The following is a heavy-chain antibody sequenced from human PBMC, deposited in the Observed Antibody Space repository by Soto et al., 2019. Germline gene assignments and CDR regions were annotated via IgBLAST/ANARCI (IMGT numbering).Heavy chain of an antibody. CDR3: VRHAQWIIRAY. V-gene: IGHV4-39*01. Sequence: SETLSLTCTVSGGSITSSSHYWGWIRQPPGKGLESVANIYYDGNTYYNPSLESRVTISLDTSKNQFSLRLDSVTAADTAVYYCVRHAQWIIRAYWGQGSLVTVSS. CDR2: IYYDGNT. D-gene: IGHD5-12*01. CDR1: GGSITSSSHY. J-gene: IGHJ4*02.